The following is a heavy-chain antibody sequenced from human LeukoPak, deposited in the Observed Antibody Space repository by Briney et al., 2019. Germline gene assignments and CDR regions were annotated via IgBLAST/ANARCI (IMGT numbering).Heavy chain of an antibody. CDR2: IYFSVPP. V-gene: IGHV4-59*01. Sequence: PSETLSLTCAISGGAFSSYYWSWVRQPPGRALEWSGYIYFSVPPNYNPSLKSRVTISVATSKNQFSLSLTSVTAADTAVYYCAREDPQTSVPEGLDVWGQGTTVTVSS. CDR3: AREDPQTSVPEGLDV. J-gene: IGHJ6*02. D-gene: IGHD3-3*01. CDR1: GGAFSSYY.